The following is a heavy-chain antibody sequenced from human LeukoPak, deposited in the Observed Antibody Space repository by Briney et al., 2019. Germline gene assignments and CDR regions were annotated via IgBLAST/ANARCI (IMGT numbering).Heavy chain of an antibody. D-gene: IGHD6-25*01. Sequence: SETLSLTCTVSGGSISSRSYNWGWVRQPPGKGLEWIGIIYYSGSTSYNPSLKSRVTISVDTAKNQFSLRLSSVTAADTAVFYCARLTGRDSSDWPYFLSWGQGALVTVSS. J-gene: IGHJ5*02. CDR3: ARLTGRDSSDWPYFLS. CDR2: IYYSGST. V-gene: IGHV4-39*01. CDR1: GGSISSRSYN.